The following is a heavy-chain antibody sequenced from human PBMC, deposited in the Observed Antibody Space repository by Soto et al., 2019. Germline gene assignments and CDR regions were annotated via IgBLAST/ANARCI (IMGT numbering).Heavy chain of an antibody. CDR3: AKRPRALLTFGY. D-gene: IGHD1-26*01. Sequence: EVQLVDSGGGLVQPGGSLRLSCAASGFIFSNYVMSWVRQAPGKGLEWVSSISDSGGTSYYADSVKGRFTISRDNSKNTLYLQMNSLRAEDTAIYYCAKRPRALLTFGYWGQGTLGTVSS. J-gene: IGHJ4*02. V-gene: IGHV3-23*04. CDR1: GFIFSNYV. CDR2: ISDSGGTS.